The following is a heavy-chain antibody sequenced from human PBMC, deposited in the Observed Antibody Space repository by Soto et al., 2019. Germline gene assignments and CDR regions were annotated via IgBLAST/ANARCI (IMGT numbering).Heavy chain of an antibody. Sequence: SETLSVTCTVSGGSISSYYWSWIRQPPGKGLEWIGYIYYSGSTNYNPSLKSRVTISVDTSKNQFSLKLSSVTAADTAVYYCARGKDIVVVPAFDYWGQGTLVTVS. D-gene: IGHD2-2*01. CDR3: ARGKDIVVVPAFDY. V-gene: IGHV4-59*01. CDR1: GGSISSYY. CDR2: IYYSGST. J-gene: IGHJ4*02.